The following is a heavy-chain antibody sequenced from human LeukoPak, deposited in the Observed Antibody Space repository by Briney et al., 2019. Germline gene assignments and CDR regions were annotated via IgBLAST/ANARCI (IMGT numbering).Heavy chain of an antibody. CDR1: GFTFSSYS. V-gene: IGHV3-21*04. D-gene: IGHD3-22*01. J-gene: IGHJ4*02. CDR3: ARGRKYYYDSSGYYYLYYFDY. CDR2: ISSSSSYI. Sequence: GGSLRLSCAASGFTFSSYSMNWVRQAPGKGLEWVSSISSSSSYIYYADSVKGRFTISRDNAKNSLYLQMNSLRAEDTALYYCARGRKYYYDSSGYYYLYYFDYWGQGTLVTVSS.